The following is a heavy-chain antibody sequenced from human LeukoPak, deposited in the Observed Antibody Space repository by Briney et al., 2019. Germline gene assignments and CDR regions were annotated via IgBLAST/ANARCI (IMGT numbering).Heavy chain of an antibody. Sequence: SVKVSCKASGGAFISYAISWVRQAPGQGLEWMGRIIPILGIANYAQKFQGRVTITADKSTSTAYMELSSLRSEDTAVYYCARDRVTQAYFDYWGQGTLVTVSS. D-gene: IGHD3-10*01. J-gene: IGHJ4*02. CDR1: GGAFISYA. V-gene: IGHV1-69*04. CDR3: ARDRVTQAYFDY. CDR2: IIPILGIA.